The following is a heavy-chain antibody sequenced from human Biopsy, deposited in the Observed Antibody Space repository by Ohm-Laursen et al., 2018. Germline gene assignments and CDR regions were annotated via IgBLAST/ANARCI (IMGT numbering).Heavy chain of an antibody. D-gene: IGHD1-14*01. CDR1: GGLNSNYY. CDR2: LYTSGDT. J-gene: IGHJ5*02. Sequence: SETLSFTCSVSGGLNSNYYWSWVRQSAGKGLEWIGRLYTSGDTNYNPSLKSRVSVSEDTSRRQFSLRLTSVTAADTAVYYCARDRDRRGWFDPWGQGTLVTVSS. CDR3: ARDRDRRGWFDP. V-gene: IGHV4-4*07.